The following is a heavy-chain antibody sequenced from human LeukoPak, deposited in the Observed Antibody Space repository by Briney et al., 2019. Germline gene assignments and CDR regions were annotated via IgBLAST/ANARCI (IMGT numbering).Heavy chain of an antibody. J-gene: IGHJ4*02. D-gene: IGHD2-15*01. CDR3: ARVGSGGSCYDY. Sequence: GGSLRLSCAASGFTFSSYAMHWVRQAPGKGLEWVAVISYDGSNKYYADSVKGRFTISRDNSKNTLYLQMNSLRAEDTAVYYCARVGSGGSCYDYWGQGTLVTVSS. CDR2: ISYDGSNK. CDR1: GFTFSSYA. V-gene: IGHV3-30-3*01.